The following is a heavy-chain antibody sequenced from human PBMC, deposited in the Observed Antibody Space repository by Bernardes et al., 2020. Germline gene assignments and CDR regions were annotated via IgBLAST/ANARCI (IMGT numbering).Heavy chain of an antibody. J-gene: IGHJ4*02. CDR3: ARGRVFGGNYPGPFDF. CDR1: GFTFSSYW. CDR2: RKRDGSEK. V-gene: IGHV3-7*01. D-gene: IGHD1-26*01. Sequence: GGSLRLSCAASGFTFSSYWMGWVRQAPGNGLEWVANRKRDGSEKYYVDSAKGRFTISRDNAKNSLYLQMNSLRAEDTAVYYCARGRVFGGNYPGPFDFWGQGTLVTVSS.